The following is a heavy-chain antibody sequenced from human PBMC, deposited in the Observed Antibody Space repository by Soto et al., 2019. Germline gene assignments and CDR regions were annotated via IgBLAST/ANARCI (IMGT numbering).Heavy chain of an antibody. CDR3: ARDEEP. CDR1: GVTFSSYA. V-gene: IGHV3-33*01. CDR2: IWSDGSKK. Sequence: QVQLVESGGGVVQPGRSLRLSCAASGVTFSSYAMHWVRQAPGKGLEWVAVIWSDGSKKYYGESVKGRFTISRDNSKNTLYLQMKFEDTAVYYCARDEEPWGQGTLVIVSS. J-gene: IGHJ5*02.